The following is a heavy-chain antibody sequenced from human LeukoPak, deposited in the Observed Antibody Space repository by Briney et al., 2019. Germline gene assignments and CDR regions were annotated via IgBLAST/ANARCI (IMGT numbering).Heavy chain of an antibody. CDR1: GGSISSTSYY. J-gene: IGHJ4*02. D-gene: IGHD3-22*01. V-gene: IGHV4-39*01. Sequence: SETLSLICTVSGGSISSTSYYWGWIRQPPGKGLEWIGSIYYSGSTYYNPSLKRRVTISVDTSKNQFSLKLSSVTAADTAVYSCARHTYYYDTSAYFVYYFDYWGQGTLVTVSS. CDR2: IYYSGST. CDR3: ARHTYYYDTSAYFVYYFDY.